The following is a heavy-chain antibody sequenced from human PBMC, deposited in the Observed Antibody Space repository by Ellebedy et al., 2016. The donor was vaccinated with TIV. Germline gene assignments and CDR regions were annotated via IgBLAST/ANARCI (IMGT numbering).Heavy chain of an antibody. V-gene: IGHV3-48*03. D-gene: IGHD5-24*01. CDR3: ARSEDGYHTYAC. J-gene: IGHJ4*02. Sequence: GGSLRLSCAASGFSIISYAMARVRQATGRGLDWIAYISGRGPGTSSNMVYADSMKGRFSISRDNAKQSLHLQMNSLRVEDTAVYYCARSEDGYHTYACWGRGTLVTVSP. CDR2: ISGRGPGTSSNM. CDR1: GFSIISYA.